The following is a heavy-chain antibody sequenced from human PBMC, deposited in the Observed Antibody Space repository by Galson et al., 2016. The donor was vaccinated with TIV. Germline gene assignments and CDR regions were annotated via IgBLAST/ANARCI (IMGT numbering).Heavy chain of an antibody. CDR2: MTWNGDEV. D-gene: IGHD1-26*01. V-gene: IGHV3-9*01. CDR3: SRGILGVHTVAFDV. J-gene: IGHJ3*01. CDR1: GFRFDGYV. Sequence: SLRLSCAASGFRFDGYVMHWVRQAPGKGLEWVSGMTWNGDEVGYADSVRGRFTISRDSATNSRYLEMNSLRPEDTALYFCSRGILGVHTVAFDVWGQGTMVTVS.